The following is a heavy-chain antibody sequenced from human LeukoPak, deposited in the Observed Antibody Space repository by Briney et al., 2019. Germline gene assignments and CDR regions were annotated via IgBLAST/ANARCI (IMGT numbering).Heavy chain of an antibody. V-gene: IGHV4-59*08. CDR2: IYYSGST. CDR1: GGSISSYY. D-gene: IGHD3-22*01. Sequence: PSETLSLTCTVSGGSISSYYWSWIRQPPGKGLEWIGYIYYSGSTNYNPSLKSRVTISVDTSKNQFSLKLSSVTAADTAVYYCARFGFGDSSGYPDYWGQGTLVTVSS. J-gene: IGHJ4*02. CDR3: ARFGFGDSSGYPDY.